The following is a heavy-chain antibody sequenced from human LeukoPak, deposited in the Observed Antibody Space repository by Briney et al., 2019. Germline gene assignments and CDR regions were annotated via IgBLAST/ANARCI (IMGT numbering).Heavy chain of an antibody. CDR1: GASISSAGYY. CDR2: ISYSATP. CDR3: ARWNEGLDF. V-gene: IGHV4-31*11. J-gene: IGHJ4*02. Sequence: SETLSLTCAVSGASISSAGYYWTWIRQHPGKGLEWIGYISYSATPFNNPSLKSRVTISIDTSRNQFSLKLNSVTAADTAVYYCARWNEGLDFWGQGTLVAVSS. D-gene: IGHD1-1*01.